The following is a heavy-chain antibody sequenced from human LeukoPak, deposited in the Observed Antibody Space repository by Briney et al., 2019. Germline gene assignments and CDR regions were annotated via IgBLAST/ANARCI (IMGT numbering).Heavy chain of an antibody. J-gene: IGHJ4*02. CDR2: IHHSGST. CDR1: GGSFSAYY. V-gene: IGHV4-34*01. Sequence: SATLSLTCAVYGGSFSAYYWSCIRQSPGKGVEWIGEIHHSGSTKYNPSLKSRVTLSVDMTTTHSSLKLSSVTAADTAVYYCATEEGYNAYWGQGILVTVSS. CDR3: ATEEGYNAY. D-gene: IGHD5-24*01.